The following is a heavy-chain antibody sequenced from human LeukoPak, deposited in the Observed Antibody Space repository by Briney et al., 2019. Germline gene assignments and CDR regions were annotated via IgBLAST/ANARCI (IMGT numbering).Heavy chain of an antibody. CDR3: AREKGGFDI. D-gene: IGHD2-15*01. V-gene: IGHV3-64*01. J-gene: IGHJ3*02. CDR2: ISSNGGST. Sequence: GGSLRLSCVASGFNFSSYSMQWVRQAPGKGLEYVSVISSNGGSTYYANSVKGRFTISRDNSKNTLYLQMGSLRAEDMAVYYCAREKGGFDIWGQGTMVTVSS. CDR1: GFNFSSYS.